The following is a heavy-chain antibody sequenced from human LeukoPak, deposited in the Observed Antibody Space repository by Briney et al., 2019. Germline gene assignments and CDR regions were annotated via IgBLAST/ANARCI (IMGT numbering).Heavy chain of an antibody. Sequence: SETLSLTCTVTDDSMSSYYWNWIRQPPGKGLEWIGYVYYSGGTNYNPSLKSRVTISLDTSKNQFSLKLSSVTAADTAVYYCARRANTAPPYYFDYWGQGTLVTVSS. CDR2: VYYSGGT. CDR1: DDSMSSYY. J-gene: IGHJ4*02. D-gene: IGHD5-18*01. V-gene: IGHV4-59*01. CDR3: ARRANTAPPYYFDY.